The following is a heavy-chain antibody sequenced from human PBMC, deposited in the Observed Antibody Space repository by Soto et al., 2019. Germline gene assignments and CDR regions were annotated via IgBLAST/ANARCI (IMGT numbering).Heavy chain of an antibody. D-gene: IGHD1-20*01. CDR1: GFTFDDYA. CDR3: AKDPESHNWNDSPFDP. V-gene: IGHV3-9*01. J-gene: IGHJ5*02. Sequence: GGSLRLSCAASGFTFDDYAMHWVRQAPGKGLEWVSGISWNSGSIGYADSVKGRFTISRDNAKNSLYLQMNSLRAEDTALYYCAKDPESHNWNDSPFDPWGQGTLVTVSS. CDR2: ISWNSGSI.